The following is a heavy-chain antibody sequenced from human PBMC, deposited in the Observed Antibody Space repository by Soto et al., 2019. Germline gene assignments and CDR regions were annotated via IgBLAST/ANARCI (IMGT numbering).Heavy chain of an antibody. CDR1: GFTFSSYA. CDR3: AKDRPLAGAAAADFHY. CDR2: ISGSGGST. D-gene: IGHD6-13*01. V-gene: IGHV3-23*01. Sequence: EVQLLESGGGLVQPGGSLRLSCAASGFTFSSYAMSWVRQAPGKGLEWVSAISGSGGSTYYADSVQGRFTISRDNSKNTLSLQMNSLRAEDTAVYYCAKDRPLAGAAAADFHYWGQGTLVTVSS. J-gene: IGHJ4*02.